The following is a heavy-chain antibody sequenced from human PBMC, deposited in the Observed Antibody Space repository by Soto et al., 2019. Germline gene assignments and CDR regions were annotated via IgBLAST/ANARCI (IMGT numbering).Heavy chain of an antibody. V-gene: IGHV1-69*01. CDR2: IIPVFHTA. Sequence: QEQLVQSGAEVKKPGSSVKVSCKASGGLFSSYPISWVRQVPGQGLEWMGGIIPVFHTAYYTQRFQGRVTITADDSTDAAYMELRRLRSEDTAIYYCARGGSGYTWFNEFWGQGTLVTVSS. CDR1: GGLFSSYP. J-gene: IGHJ4*02. CDR3: ARGGSGYTWFNEF. D-gene: IGHD3-22*01.